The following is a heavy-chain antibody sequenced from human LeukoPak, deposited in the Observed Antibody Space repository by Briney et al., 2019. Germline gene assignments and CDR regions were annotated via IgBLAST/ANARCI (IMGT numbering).Heavy chain of an antibody. J-gene: IGHJ4*02. CDR1: GYTFTGYY. D-gene: IGHD2-2*01. V-gene: IGHV1-18*04. CDR2: ISAYNGNT. CDR3: ARDQPLGAMLHDY. Sequence: GASVKVSCKASGYTFTGYYMHWVRQAPGQGLEWMGWISAYNGNTNYAQKLQGRVTMTTDTSTSTAYMELRSLRSDDTAVYYCARDQPLGAMLHDYWGQGTLVTVSS.